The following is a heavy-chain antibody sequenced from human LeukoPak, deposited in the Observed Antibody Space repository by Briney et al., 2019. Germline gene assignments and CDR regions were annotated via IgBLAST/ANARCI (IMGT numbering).Heavy chain of an antibody. D-gene: IGHD3-22*01. J-gene: IGHJ4*02. Sequence: SETLSLTCTVSGGSISSSSYYWSWIRQPPGKGLEWIGEINHSGSTNYNPSLKSRVTISVDTSKNQFSLKLSSVTAADTAVYYCARAERQYYYDSSGYYKGCYFDYWGQGTLVTVSS. V-gene: IGHV4-39*07. CDR2: INHSGST. CDR1: GGSISSSSYY. CDR3: ARAERQYYYDSSGYYKGCYFDY.